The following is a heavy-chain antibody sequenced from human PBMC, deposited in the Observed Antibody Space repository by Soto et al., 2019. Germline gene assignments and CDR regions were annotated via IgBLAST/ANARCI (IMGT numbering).Heavy chain of an antibody. J-gene: IGHJ4*02. D-gene: IGHD3-22*01. CDR1: GFTFSSYA. CDR2: ISGDGKNT. CDR3: ARPRYFYDSTTYSGGENADY. Sequence: QVQLLDSGGGVVQPGGSLRLSCAASGFTFSSYAIYWVRQAPGKGLEWMALISGDGKNTYYAASVKARFSISRDNSKNTLTPQMNTMRPENKAMFYWARPRYFYDSTTYSGGENADYWGLGTLVTVSS. V-gene: IGHV3-30*04.